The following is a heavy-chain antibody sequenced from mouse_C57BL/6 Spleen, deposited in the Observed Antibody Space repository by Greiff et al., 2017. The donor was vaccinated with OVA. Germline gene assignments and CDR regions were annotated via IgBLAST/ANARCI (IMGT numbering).Heavy chain of an antibody. CDR2: IYPSDSET. Sequence: QVQLQQPGAELVRPGSSVKLSCKASGYTFTSYWMDWVKQRPGQGLEWIGNIYPSDSETHYNQKFKDKATLTVDKSSSTAYMQLSSLTSEDSAVYYGARENYSNCYFDVWGKGTTVTVSS. CDR3: ARENYSNCYFDV. CDR1: GYTFTSYW. V-gene: IGHV1-61*01. D-gene: IGHD2-5*01. J-gene: IGHJ1*03.